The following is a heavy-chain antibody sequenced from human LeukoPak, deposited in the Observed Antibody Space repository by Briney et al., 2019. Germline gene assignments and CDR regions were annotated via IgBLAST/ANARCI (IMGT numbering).Heavy chain of an antibody. CDR3: ANSHKNAPGVF. CDR1: GFTLINFA. Sequence: GESLRLSCAASGFTLINFAMTWVRRAPGKGLEWVSTISGGAGPTYYADSVKGRFTISSDNSRNTLYLQMNSLRAEDTALYFCANSHKNAPGVFWGQGTLFTVSS. J-gene: IGHJ4*02. CDR2: ISGGAGPT. D-gene: IGHD3-16*01. V-gene: IGHV3-23*01.